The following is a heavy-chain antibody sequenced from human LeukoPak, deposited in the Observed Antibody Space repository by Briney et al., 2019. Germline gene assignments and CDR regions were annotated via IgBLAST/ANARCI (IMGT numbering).Heavy chain of an antibody. CDR1: GFTSSSYA. CDR2: ISYDGSNK. Sequence: PGGSLRLSCAASGFTSSSYAMHWVRQAPGKGLEWVAVISYDGSNKYYADSAKGRFTISRDNSKNTLYLQMNSLRAEDTAVYYCARPSGYSSSWYRGFLVSYFDYWGQGTLVTVSS. CDR3: ARPSGYSSSWYRGFLVSYFDY. D-gene: IGHD6-13*01. J-gene: IGHJ4*02. V-gene: IGHV3-30*04.